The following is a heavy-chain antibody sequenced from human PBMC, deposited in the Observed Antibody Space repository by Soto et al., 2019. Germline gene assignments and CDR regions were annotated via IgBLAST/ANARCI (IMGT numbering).Heavy chain of an antibody. CDR1: GVSITSYF. V-gene: IGHV4-59*01. D-gene: IGHD5-12*01. CDR3: ARDRRDGYKRYVEF. CDR2: ISFSGAT. J-gene: IGHJ4*02. Sequence: SETLSLTCTVSGVSITSYFWSWIRQTSGKGLDWIGSISFSGATYSNPSLKGRAPLSVDTSENHLSLTLTSVTSADTAVYFCARDRRDGYKRYVEFWGQGNQVTV.